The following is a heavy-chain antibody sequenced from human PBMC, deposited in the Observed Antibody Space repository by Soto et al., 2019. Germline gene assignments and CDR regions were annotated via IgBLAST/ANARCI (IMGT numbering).Heavy chain of an antibody. V-gene: IGHV1-18*01. D-gene: IGHD2-15*01. CDR2: ISPYNGDT. J-gene: IGHJ4*02. CDR3: ARRGSNKWDEDFDF. Sequence: QVQLVQSGAEVKKPGASVKVSCQASGYTFTNYGISWVRQAPGQGLEWVGWISPYNGDTRYAQNVQGRVPLTTDTSTSAAYLELRSLRSDDTALYYCARRGSNKWDEDFDFWGQGPMVTVSS. CDR1: GYTFTNYG.